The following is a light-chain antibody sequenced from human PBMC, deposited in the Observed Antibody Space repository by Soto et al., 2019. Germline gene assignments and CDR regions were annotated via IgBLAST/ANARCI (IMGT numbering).Light chain of an antibody. V-gene: IGKV1-5*01. Sequence: DIQMTQSPSILSASVGDRVTITCRASQSIRSWLAWYQQKPGKAPKLLIYDAYSLESGVPSRFSGRRSGTEFTLTIAGLQPDDFATFYCQQYNSYPYTFGQGTKVDIK. CDR1: QSIRSW. CDR3: QQYNSYPYT. CDR2: DAY. J-gene: IGKJ2*01.